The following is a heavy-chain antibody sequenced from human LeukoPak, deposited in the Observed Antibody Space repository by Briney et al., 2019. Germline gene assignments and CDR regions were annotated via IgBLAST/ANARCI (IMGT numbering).Heavy chain of an antibody. Sequence: GRSLRLSCAASGFTFSSYAMHWVRQAPGKGLEWVAVISYDGSNKYYADSVKGRFTISRDNSKNTLYLQMNSLRAEDTAVYYCAKPRARDCSGGSCSHDAFDIWGQGTMVAVSS. CDR3: AKPRARDCSGGSCSHDAFDI. CDR1: GFTFSSYA. CDR2: ISYDGSNK. D-gene: IGHD2-15*01. J-gene: IGHJ3*02. V-gene: IGHV3-30-3*02.